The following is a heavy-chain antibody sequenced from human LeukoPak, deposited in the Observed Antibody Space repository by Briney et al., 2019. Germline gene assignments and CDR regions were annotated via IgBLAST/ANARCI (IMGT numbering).Heavy chain of an antibody. J-gene: IGHJ4*02. Sequence: GGSLRLSCAASGFTFSSYEMNWVRQAPGKGLEWVSYISSSGSTIYYADSVKGRFTISRDNAKNSLYLQMNSLRAEDTAVYYCARETPPGLGSGIDYWGQGTLVTVSS. CDR1: GFTFSSYE. CDR2: ISSSGSTI. V-gene: IGHV3-48*03. D-gene: IGHD5/OR15-5a*01. CDR3: ARETPPGLGSGIDY.